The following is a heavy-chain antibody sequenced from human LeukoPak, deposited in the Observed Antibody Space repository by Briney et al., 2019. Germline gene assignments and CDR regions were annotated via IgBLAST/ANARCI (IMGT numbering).Heavy chain of an antibody. Sequence: GASVKVSCKASGYTFTSYGISWVRQAPGQGLEWMGWISAYNGNTNYAQKLQGRVTMTTDTSTSTAYMELRSLRSDDTAVYYCARAGRYDYVWGSYRSVYFDYWGQGTLVTVSS. D-gene: IGHD3-16*02. CDR2: ISAYNGNT. V-gene: IGHV1-18*01. CDR1: GYTFTSYG. J-gene: IGHJ4*02. CDR3: ARAGRYDYVWGSYRSVYFDY.